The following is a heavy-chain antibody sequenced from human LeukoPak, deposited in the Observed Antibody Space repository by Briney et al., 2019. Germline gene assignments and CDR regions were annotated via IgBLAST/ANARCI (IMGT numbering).Heavy chain of an antibody. D-gene: IGHD3-9*01. J-gene: IGHJ4*02. CDR1: GYTFTGYY. CDR2: INPNSGGT. Sequence: ASMKVSCKASGYTFTGYYMHWVRQAPGQGLEWMGWINPNSGGTNYAQKFQGRVTMTRDTSISTAYMELSRLRSDDTAVYYCARDPYYDILTGYPVLDWGQGTLVTVSS. V-gene: IGHV1-2*02. CDR3: ARDPYYDILTGYPVLD.